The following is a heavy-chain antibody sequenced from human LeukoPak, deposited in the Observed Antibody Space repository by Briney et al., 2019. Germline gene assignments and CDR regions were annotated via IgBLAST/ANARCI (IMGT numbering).Heavy chain of an antibody. V-gene: IGHV1-8*01. Sequence: GASVKVSCKASGYTFTSYDINWVRQATGQGLEWMGWMNPNSGNTGYAQKFQGRVTMTRNTSISTAYMELSSLRSEDTAVYYCARGRFLEWFLSASRYGMDVWGQGTTVTVSS. CDR3: ARGRFLEWFLSASRYGMDV. CDR2: MNPNSGNT. CDR1: GYTFTSYD. J-gene: IGHJ6*02. D-gene: IGHD3-3*01.